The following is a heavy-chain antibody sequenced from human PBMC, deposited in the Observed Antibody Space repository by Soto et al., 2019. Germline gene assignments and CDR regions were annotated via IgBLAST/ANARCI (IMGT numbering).Heavy chain of an antibody. CDR3: AKVLSRQNYRYNYGMDV. D-gene: IGHD3-10*01. J-gene: IGHJ6*02. V-gene: IGHV3-23*01. Sequence: EVQLLESGGGLVQPGGSLRLSCAASGFTFSSYAMSWVRQAPGKGLEWVSAISGSGGSTYYADSVKGRFTISRDNSKNTLYLQMNSLRAEDTAVYYCAKVLSRQNYRYNYGMDVWAQGTTVTVSS. CDR1: GFTFSSYA. CDR2: ISGSGGST.